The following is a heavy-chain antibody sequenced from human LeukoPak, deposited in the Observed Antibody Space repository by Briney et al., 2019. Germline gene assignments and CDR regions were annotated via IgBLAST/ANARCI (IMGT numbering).Heavy chain of an antibody. V-gene: IGHV4-34*01. CDR3: ARGIQADY. CDR2: INHSGST. J-gene: IGHJ4*02. Sequence: PSETLSLTCAVYGGSFSGYYWSWIRQPPGKGLEWIGEINHSGSTNYNPSLKSRVTISVDTSKNQFSLKLSSVTAADTAVYYCARGIQADYWGQGTLATVSS. CDR1: GGSFSGYY. D-gene: IGHD5-18*01.